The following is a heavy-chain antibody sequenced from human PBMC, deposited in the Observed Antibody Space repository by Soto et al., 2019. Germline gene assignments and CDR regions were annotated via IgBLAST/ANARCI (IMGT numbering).Heavy chain of an antibody. V-gene: IGHV1-46*01. D-gene: IGHD2-2*01. Sequence: ASVKVSCKASGYTFISNYVYWVRKAPGQGLEWMGIINPRGASTSYAQKFQGRVTMTSDTAKSTVYMDLSSLASDDTAVYYCAGEPEVCSSSNCRFDYWGQGALVTVSS. CDR2: INPRGAST. J-gene: IGHJ4*02. CDR1: GYTFISNY. CDR3: AGEPEVCSSSNCRFDY.